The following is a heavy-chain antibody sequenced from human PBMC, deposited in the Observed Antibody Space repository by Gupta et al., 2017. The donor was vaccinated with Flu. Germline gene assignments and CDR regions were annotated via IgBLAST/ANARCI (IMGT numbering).Heavy chain of an antibody. J-gene: IGHJ6*02. V-gene: IGHV3-9*01. CDR2: ISWNSGSI. CDR3: AKDISRIQLYGMDV. D-gene: IGHD5-18*01. CDR1: DYA. Sequence: DYAMHWVRQAPGKGLEWVSGISWNSGSIGYADSVKGRFTISRDNAKNSLYLQMNSLRAEDTALYYCAKDISRIQLYGMDVWGQGTTVTVSS.